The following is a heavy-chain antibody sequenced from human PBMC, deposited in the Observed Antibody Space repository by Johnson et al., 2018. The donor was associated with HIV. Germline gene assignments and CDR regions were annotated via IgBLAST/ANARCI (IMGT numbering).Heavy chain of an antibody. J-gene: IGHJ3*02. Sequence: QEKLVESGGGVVQPGGSLRLSCAASGFTFSSYGMHWVRQAPGKGLEWVAVISYDGSSKYYADSVKGRFTISRDNSKNTLYLQMNSLRAEDTALYYCAKGGNGYGGALDSWGQGTMVTISS. CDR3: AKGGNGYGGALDS. V-gene: IGHV3-30*19. D-gene: IGHD1-1*01. CDR1: GFTFSSYG. CDR2: ISYDGSSK.